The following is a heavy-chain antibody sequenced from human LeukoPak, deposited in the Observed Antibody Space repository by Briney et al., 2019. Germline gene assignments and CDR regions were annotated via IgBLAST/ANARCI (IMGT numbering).Heavy chain of an antibody. CDR3: AREGPHGSGIYYNPLDY. Sequence: PSETLSLTCTVSGDSISSGDYYWSWIRQPAGKGLEWIGRISSSGSTNYNPSLKSRVTISVDTSKNQFSLKLISVTAAGTALYYCAREGPHGSGIYYNPLDYWGQGALVIVSS. J-gene: IGHJ4*02. V-gene: IGHV4-61*02. D-gene: IGHD3-10*01. CDR2: ISSSGST. CDR1: GDSISSGDYY.